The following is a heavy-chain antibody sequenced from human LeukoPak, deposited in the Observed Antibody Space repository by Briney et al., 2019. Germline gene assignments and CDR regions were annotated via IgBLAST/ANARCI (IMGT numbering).Heavy chain of an antibody. CDR3: ARKSRADY. CDR1: GYSFTSFW. CDR2: IYPGDSET. V-gene: IGHV5-51*01. Sequence: PGESLKISCKASGYSFTSFWIAWLRQMPGKGLEWMGIIYPGDSETRYSPSFQGQVTISADKSISTAYLQWSRLKASDTAMYYCARKSRADYWGQGTLVTVSS. J-gene: IGHJ4*02.